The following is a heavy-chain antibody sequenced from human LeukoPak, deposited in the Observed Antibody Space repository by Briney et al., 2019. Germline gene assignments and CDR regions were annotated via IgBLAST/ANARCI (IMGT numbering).Heavy chain of an antibody. J-gene: IGHJ5*02. CDR2: VYYSGTT. V-gene: IGHV4-39*07. CDR3: ARDRTIAATGTRNWFDP. Sequence: SETLSLTCTVSGGSISSYYWGWIRQPPGKGLEWIGSVYYSGTTYYNPSLKSRVTISVDTSKNQFSLKLTSVTAADTAVYYCARDRTIAATGTRNWFDPWGQGTLVTVSS. CDR1: GGSISSYY. D-gene: IGHD6-13*01.